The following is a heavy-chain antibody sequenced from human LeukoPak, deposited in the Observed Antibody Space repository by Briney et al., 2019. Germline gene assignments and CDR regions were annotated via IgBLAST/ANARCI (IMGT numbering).Heavy chain of an antibody. J-gene: IGHJ4*02. V-gene: IGHV3-74*01. CDR2: INSDGSWT. Sequence: GRSLRPSCAASGNYWMHWVRQVPGKGLVWVSHINSDGSWTSYADSVKGRFTISKDNAKNTVYLQMNSLRAEDTAVYYCVSFYETYWGRGTLVTVSS. D-gene: IGHD2/OR15-2a*01. CDR3: VSFYETY. CDR1: GNYW.